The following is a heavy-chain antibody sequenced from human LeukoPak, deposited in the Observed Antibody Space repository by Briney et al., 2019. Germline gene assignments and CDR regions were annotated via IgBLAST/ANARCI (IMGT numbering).Heavy chain of an antibody. V-gene: IGHV4-39*01. J-gene: IGHJ5*02. Sequence: SETLSLTCTVSGGSISSDSYYWAWIRQPPGKGLEWIASIYYSGSTYYNPSLKSRVTISVDTSRNQFSLKLSSVTAADTAVYYCASLAVAGLSEGSWGQGTLVIVSP. D-gene: IGHD6-19*01. CDR3: ASLAVAGLSEGS. CDR2: IYYSGST. CDR1: GGSISSDSYY.